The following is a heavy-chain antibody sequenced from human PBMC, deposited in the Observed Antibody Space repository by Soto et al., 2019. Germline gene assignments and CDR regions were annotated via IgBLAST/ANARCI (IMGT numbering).Heavy chain of an antibody. D-gene: IGHD3-16*01. J-gene: IGHJ4*02. CDR2: VYYTGRT. V-gene: IGHV4-61*01. Sequence: SETLSLTCTVSGGSFKSGSYYWSWVRQPPGKGLEWIGYVYYTGRTSYSPSLKSRVTISADTSKNQFSLILTSVTTAETAEYSCARDYEYFDYWGQGYLVTVSS. CDR1: GGSFKSGSYY. CDR3: ARDYEYFDY.